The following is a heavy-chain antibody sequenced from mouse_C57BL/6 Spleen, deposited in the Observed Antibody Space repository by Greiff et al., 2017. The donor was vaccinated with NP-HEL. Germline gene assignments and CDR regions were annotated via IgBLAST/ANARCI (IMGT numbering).Heavy chain of an antibody. CDR1: GYSITSGYY. CDR3: ASPYGSSSWFAY. V-gene: IGHV3-6*01. D-gene: IGHD1-1*01. Sequence: VQLKESGPGLVKPSQSLSLTCSVTGYSITSGYYWNWIRQFPGNKLEWMGYISYDGSNNYNPSLKNRISITRDTSKNQFFLKLNSVTTEDTATYYCASPYGSSSWFAYWGQGTLVTVSA. CDR2: ISYDGSN. J-gene: IGHJ3*01.